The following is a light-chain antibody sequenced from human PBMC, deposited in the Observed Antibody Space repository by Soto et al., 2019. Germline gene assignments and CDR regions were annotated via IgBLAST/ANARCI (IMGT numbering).Light chain of an antibody. CDR1: QSVSSY. CDR2: EAS. J-gene: IGKJ4*01. CDR3: QQYDHLSLT. V-gene: IGKV3-11*01. Sequence: EIVLTQSPATLSMSPGERATLSCWASQSVSSYLAWYQQRPGQAPRLLIYEASTRATGIPARFSGGGSGTDFTLTISSLEPEDVATYYCQQYDHLSLTFGGGTKVEIK.